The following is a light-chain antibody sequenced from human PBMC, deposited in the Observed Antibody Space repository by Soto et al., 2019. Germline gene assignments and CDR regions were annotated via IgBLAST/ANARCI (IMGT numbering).Light chain of an antibody. CDR2: DAS. Sequence: EIVLPQYPGTLSLSPGERATLSCRASQTISSSYLAWYQQKPGQAPRLLIYDASSRATGIPDRFSGSGSGTDFILTISSLEPEDFALYYCQQYGSSPITFGQGTRLEI. CDR3: QQYGSSPIT. CDR1: QTISSSY. V-gene: IGKV3-20*01. J-gene: IGKJ5*01.